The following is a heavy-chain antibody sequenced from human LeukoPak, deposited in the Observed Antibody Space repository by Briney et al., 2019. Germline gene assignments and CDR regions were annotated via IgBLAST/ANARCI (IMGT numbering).Heavy chain of an antibody. V-gene: IGHV4-31*03. J-gene: IGHJ4*02. CDR3: ARELLGQIDF. D-gene: IGHD3-16*01. CDR1: DGSISSGGYY. Sequence: SETLSLTCTVSDGSISSGGYYWSWIRQHPEKGLEWIGYIYYTGSTFYTPSLKSRVTISLDTSKNQFSLRLSSVTAADTATYYCARELLGQIDFWGQGTLVTVSS. CDR2: IYYTGST.